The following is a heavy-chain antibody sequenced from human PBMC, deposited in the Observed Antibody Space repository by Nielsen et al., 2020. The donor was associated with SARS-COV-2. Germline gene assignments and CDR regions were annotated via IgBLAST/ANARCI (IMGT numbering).Heavy chain of an antibody. Sequence: SETLSLTCTVSGGSISSSSYYWGWIHQPPGKGLEWMWSIYYSGSTYYNPSLKSRATISVDTSKNQFSLKLSSVTAADTAVYYCARTPLGVWGSYRRFDYWGQGTLVTVSS. CDR3: ARTPLGVWGSYRRFDY. D-gene: IGHD3-16*02. J-gene: IGHJ4*02. V-gene: IGHV4-39*01. CDR2: IYYSGST. CDR1: GGSISSSSYY.